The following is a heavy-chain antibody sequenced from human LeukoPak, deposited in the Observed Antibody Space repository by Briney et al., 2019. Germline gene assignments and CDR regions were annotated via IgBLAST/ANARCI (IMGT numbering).Heavy chain of an antibody. Sequence: SETLSLTCTVSGGSISSYYWSWIRQPPGKGLEWIGYIYYSGSTNYNPSLKSRVTISVDTSKNQFSLKLSSVTAADTAVYYCARDENYYDSSPLHSGMDVWGQGTTVTVSS. V-gene: IGHV4-59*12. CDR2: IYYSGST. CDR3: ARDENYYDSSPLHSGMDV. D-gene: IGHD3-22*01. CDR1: GGSISSYY. J-gene: IGHJ6*02.